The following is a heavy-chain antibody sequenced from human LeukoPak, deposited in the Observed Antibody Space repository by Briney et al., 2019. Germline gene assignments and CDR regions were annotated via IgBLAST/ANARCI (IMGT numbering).Heavy chain of an antibody. D-gene: IGHD2-2*01. CDR2: ISYDGSNK. J-gene: IGHJ4*02. CDR1: GFTFSSYA. CDR3: AREGGYCSSTSCKGFDY. Sequence: PGGSLRLSCAASGFTFSSYAMHWVRQAPGKGLEWVAVISYDGSNKYYADYVKGRFTISRDNSKNTLYLQMNSLRAEDTAVYYCAREGGYCSSTSCKGFDYWGQGTLVTVSS. V-gene: IGHV3-30-3*01.